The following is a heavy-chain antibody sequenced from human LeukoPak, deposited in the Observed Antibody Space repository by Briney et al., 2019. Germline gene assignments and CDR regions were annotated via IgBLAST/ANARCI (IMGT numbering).Heavy chain of an antibody. CDR1: GDSISSGDYY. D-gene: IGHD3-10*01. J-gene: IGHJ6*03. Sequence: SETLSLTCTVSGDSISSGDYYWSWIRQPAGKGLEWIGRISSSGSTNYNPSLKSRVTISVDTSKNQFSLKLRSGTAADTAVYYCARVEEGYGSGRRENYYYYMDVWGKGTTVTISS. CDR3: ARVEEGYGSGRRENYYYYMDV. CDR2: ISSSGST. V-gene: IGHV4-61*02.